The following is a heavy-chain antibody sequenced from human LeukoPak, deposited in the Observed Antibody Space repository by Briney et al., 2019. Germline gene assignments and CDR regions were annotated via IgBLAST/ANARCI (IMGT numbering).Heavy chain of an antibody. CDR3: ARVRGVITKRWFDP. CDR1: GFTFSSYE. CDR2: ISSSGSTI. D-gene: IGHD3-10*01. V-gene: IGHV3-48*03. J-gene: IGHJ5*02. Sequence: GGSLRLSCAASGFTFSSYEMNWVRQAPGKGLEWASYISSSGSTIYYADSVKGRFTISRDNAKNSLYLQMNSLRAEDTAVYYCARVRGVITKRWFDPWGQGTLVTVSS.